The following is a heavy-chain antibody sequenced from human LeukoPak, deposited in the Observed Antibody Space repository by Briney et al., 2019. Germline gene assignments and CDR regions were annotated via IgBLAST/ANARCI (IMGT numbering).Heavy chain of an antibody. CDR1: GYTFAGYY. CDR2: INSNSSDT. J-gene: IGHJ4*02. V-gene: IGHV1-2*02. D-gene: IGHD6-13*01. Sequence: EASVKVSCKASGYTFAGYYIHWVRQAPGQGLEWMGWINSNSSDTNYAQTFEGRVTMTRDTSISTAFMELSSLRSDDTAMYYCARVSSSWADYWGQGTLVTVPS. CDR3: ARVSSSWADY.